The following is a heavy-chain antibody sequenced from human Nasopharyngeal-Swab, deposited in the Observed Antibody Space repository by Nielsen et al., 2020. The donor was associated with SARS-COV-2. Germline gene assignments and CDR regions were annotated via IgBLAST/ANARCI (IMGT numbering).Heavy chain of an antibody. Sequence: GESLKISCAASGFTFSSYGMHWVRQAPGKGLEWVAVIWYDGSNKYYADSVKGRFTISRDNSKNTLYLQMNSLRAEDTAVYYCAREIQDFWSGRLDYWGQGTLVTVSS. CDR3: AREIQDFWSGRLDY. V-gene: IGHV3-33*01. CDR1: GFTFSSYG. CDR2: IWYDGSNK. D-gene: IGHD3-3*01. J-gene: IGHJ4*02.